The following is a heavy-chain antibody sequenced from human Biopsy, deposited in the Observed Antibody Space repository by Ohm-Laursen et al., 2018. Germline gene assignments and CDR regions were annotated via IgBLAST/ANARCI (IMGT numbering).Heavy chain of an antibody. D-gene: IGHD3-22*01. V-gene: IGHV4-34*01. J-gene: IGHJ2*01. CDR1: GGSFSGYY. CDR2: INHSGST. Sequence: SETLSLTCAVYGGSFSGYYWSWIRQPPGKGLEWIGEINHSGSTNFNPSFKSRVTISVDTSKNHFSLRLRSVTPADTAIYYCARDRGYYSDRTVPGYFDLWGRGTLVTVSS. CDR3: ARDRGYYSDRTVPGYFDL.